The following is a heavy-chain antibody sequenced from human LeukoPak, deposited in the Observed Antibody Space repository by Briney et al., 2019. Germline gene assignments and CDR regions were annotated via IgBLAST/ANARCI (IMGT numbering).Heavy chain of an antibody. CDR1: GFTFSDYY. D-gene: IGHD3-3*01. Sequence: GGSLRLSCAASGFTFSDYYMSWIRQAPGKGLEWVSYISSSGSTIYYADSVKGRFTISRDNAKNSLYLQMNSLRAEDTAVYYCARGQHYYDFRSGTLGYWGQGTLVTVSS. CDR3: ARGQHYYDFRSGTLGY. CDR2: ISSSGSTI. V-gene: IGHV3-11*01. J-gene: IGHJ4*02.